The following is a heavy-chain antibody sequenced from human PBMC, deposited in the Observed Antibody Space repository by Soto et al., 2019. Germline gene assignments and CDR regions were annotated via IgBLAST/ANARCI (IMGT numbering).Heavy chain of an antibody. D-gene: IGHD3-10*01. Sequence: EVQLVESGGGLVKPGGSLRLSCAASGFTFSSYSMNWVRQAPGKGLEWVSSISSSSSYIYYADSVKGRFTISRDNAKNSLYLQMNSLRAEDTAVYYCARDSAYGLGVDYWGQGTLVTVSS. CDR3: ARDSAYGLGVDY. J-gene: IGHJ4*02. CDR2: ISSSSSYI. V-gene: IGHV3-21*01. CDR1: GFTFSSYS.